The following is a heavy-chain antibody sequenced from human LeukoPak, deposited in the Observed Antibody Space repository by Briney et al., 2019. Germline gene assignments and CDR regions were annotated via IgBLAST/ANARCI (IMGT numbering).Heavy chain of an antibody. CDR3: ARGAGRSSSWGPFDY. J-gene: IGHJ4*02. CDR2: INTNTGNP. CDR1: GYTFTSYG. Sequence: ASVKVSCKASGYTFTSYGISWVRQAPGQGLEWMGWINTNTGNPTYAQGFTGRFVFSLDTSVSTAYLQISSLKAEDTAVYYCARGAGRSSSWGPFDYWGQGTLVTVSS. D-gene: IGHD6-13*01. V-gene: IGHV7-4-1*02.